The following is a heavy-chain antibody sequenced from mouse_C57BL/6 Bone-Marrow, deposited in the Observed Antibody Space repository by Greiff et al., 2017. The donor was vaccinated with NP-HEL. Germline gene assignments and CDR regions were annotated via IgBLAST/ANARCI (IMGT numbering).Heavy chain of an antibody. CDR3: AIYGSSSFDV. Sequence: EVQLQQSGPVLVKPGASVKMSCKASGYTFTDYYMNWVKQSHGKSLEWIGVINPYNGGTSYNQKFKGKATLTVDKSSSTAYMELNSLTSEDSAVYYYAIYGSSSFDVWGTGTTVTVSS. CDR1: GYTFTDYY. D-gene: IGHD1-1*01. CDR2: INPYNGGT. V-gene: IGHV1-19*01. J-gene: IGHJ1*03.